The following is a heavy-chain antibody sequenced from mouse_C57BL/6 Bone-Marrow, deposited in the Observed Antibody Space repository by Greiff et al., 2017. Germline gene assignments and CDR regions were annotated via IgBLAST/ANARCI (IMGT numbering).Heavy chain of an antibody. CDR3: TNYYCSNWYFDF. CDR2: IDPENGDT. V-gene: IGHV14-4*01. D-gene: IGHD1-1*01. J-gene: IGHJ1*03. CDR1: GFNIKDDY. Sequence: VQLKESGAELVRPGASVKLSCTASGFNIKDDYMHWVKQRPEQGLEWIGWIDPENGDTDYASKFKGKATITADKSSNTAYLQLSSLTSEDSAVYYWTNYYCSNWYFDFWGTGTTVTVSS.